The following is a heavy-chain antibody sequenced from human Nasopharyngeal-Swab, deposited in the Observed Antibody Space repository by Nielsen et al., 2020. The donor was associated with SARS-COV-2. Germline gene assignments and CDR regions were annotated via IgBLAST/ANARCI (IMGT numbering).Heavy chain of an antibody. D-gene: IGHD1-7*01. Sequence: ASVKVSCKASGYTFTSYAMNWVRQAPGHGLEWMGWINTNTGNPTYAQGFTGRFVFSLDTSVSTAYLQISSLKAEDTAVYYCARDPYNWNYLGRGRFDPRGQGTLVTVSS. J-gene: IGHJ5*02. CDR1: GYTFTSYA. CDR2: INTNTGNP. V-gene: IGHV7-4-1*02. CDR3: ARDPYNWNYLGRGRFDP.